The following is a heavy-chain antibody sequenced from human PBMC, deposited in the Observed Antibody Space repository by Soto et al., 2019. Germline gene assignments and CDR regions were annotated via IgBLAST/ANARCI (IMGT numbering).Heavy chain of an antibody. Sequence: LRLSCATSGFTFSASAMHWVRQVSGKGLEWIARIRSKANNYATTYAPSVKGRFTISRDDSENTVYLQMNSLRTEDTAIYYCAKQIYGGNSWGQGTLVTVSS. D-gene: IGHD2-21*02. CDR1: GFTFSASA. V-gene: IGHV3-73*01. CDR3: AKQIYGGNS. J-gene: IGHJ4*02. CDR2: IRSKANNYAT.